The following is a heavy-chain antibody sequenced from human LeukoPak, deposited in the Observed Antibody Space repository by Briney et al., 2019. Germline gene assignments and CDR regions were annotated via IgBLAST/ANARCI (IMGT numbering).Heavy chain of an antibody. V-gene: IGHV1-46*01. Sequence: ASVKVSCKASGYTFTSYYMHWVRQAPGQGLEWMGIINPSGGSTSYAQKFQGRVTMTRDTSISTVYMELRRLRSDDTAVYYCARNHDLEQLAYAFDIWGQGTMVTVSS. CDR3: ARNHDLEQLAYAFDI. CDR1: GYTFTSYY. D-gene: IGHD6-6*01. CDR2: INPSGGST. J-gene: IGHJ3*02.